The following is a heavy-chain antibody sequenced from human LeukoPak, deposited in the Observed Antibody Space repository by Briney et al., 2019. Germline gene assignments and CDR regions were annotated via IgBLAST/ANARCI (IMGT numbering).Heavy chain of an antibody. Sequence: GGSLRLSCAASGFTFSSYSMTWIRQAPGKGLEWVSYISSSGSTMYYADSVKGRFTISRDNAKNSLYLQMNSLRADDTAVYYCARERNSYLAYWGQGTLVTVSS. CDR3: ARERNSYLAY. CDR1: GFTFSSYS. J-gene: IGHJ4*02. V-gene: IGHV3-48*04. D-gene: IGHD3-10*01. CDR2: ISSSGSTM.